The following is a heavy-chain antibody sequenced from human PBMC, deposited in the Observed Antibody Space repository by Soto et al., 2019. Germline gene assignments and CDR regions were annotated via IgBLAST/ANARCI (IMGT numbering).Heavy chain of an antibody. CDR1: GGSISSSSYY. Sequence: PSETLSLTCTVSGGSISSSSYYWGWIRQPPGKGLEWIGSIYYSGGTYYNPSLKSRVTISVDTSKNQFSLKLSSVTAADTAVYYCASSHDYGDYALLWGQGTLVTVSS. CDR2: IYYSGGT. CDR3: ASSHDYGDYALL. J-gene: IGHJ4*02. V-gene: IGHV4-39*01. D-gene: IGHD4-17*01.